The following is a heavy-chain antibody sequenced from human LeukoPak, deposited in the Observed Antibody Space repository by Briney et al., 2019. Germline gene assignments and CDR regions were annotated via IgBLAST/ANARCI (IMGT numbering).Heavy chain of an antibody. CDR2: ISYDGNNK. J-gene: IGHJ4*02. V-gene: IGHV3-30-3*01. CDR3: ARDLVGGWDDSSGYCYGYFDY. D-gene: IGHD3-22*01. Sequence: GGSLRLSCGASGFTFAIYAMHWVRQAPGKGLEWVAVISYDGNNKYYADSVKGRFTISRDNSKNTLYLQMNSLRAEDTAVYYCARDLVGGWDDSSGYCYGYFDYWGQGTLVTVSS. CDR1: GFTFAIYA.